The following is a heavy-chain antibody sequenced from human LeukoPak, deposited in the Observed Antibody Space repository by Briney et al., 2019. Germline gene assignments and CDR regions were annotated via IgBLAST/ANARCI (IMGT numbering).Heavy chain of an antibody. Sequence: SETLSLTCTVSGGSISSYYWSWIRQPPGKGLEWIGYIYTSGSTNYNPSLKSRVTIPVDTSKNQFSLKLSSVTAADTAVYYCAKYSSSLRAAFDIWGQGTMVTVSS. V-gene: IGHV4-4*09. CDR2: IYTSGST. CDR3: AKYSSSLRAAFDI. D-gene: IGHD6-6*01. J-gene: IGHJ3*02. CDR1: GGSISSYY.